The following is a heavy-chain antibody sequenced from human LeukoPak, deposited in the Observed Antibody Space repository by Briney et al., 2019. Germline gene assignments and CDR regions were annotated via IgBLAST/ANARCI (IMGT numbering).Heavy chain of an antibody. Sequence: GASVKVSCKASGYTFTGYYMHWVRQAPGQGLEWMGRINPNSGGTNYAQKFQGSVTMTRDTSISTAYMELSRLRSDDTAVYYCARARGYSYGTDYWGQGTLVTVPS. CDR2: INPNSGGT. CDR1: GYTFTGYY. D-gene: IGHD5-18*01. J-gene: IGHJ4*02. V-gene: IGHV1-2*06. CDR3: ARARGYSYGTDY.